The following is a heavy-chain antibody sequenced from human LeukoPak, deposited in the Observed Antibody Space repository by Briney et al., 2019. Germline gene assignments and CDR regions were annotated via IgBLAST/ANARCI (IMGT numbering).Heavy chain of an antibody. D-gene: IGHD6-19*01. Sequence: ASVKVSCKASGYTFTSYYMHWVRQAPGQGLEWMGIINPSGGSTSYAQKFQGRVTMTRDMSTGTVYMELSSLRSEDTAVYYCARDIGYSSGWYRSGMGYWGQGTLVTVSS. CDR2: INPSGGST. CDR1: GYTFTSYY. J-gene: IGHJ4*02. V-gene: IGHV1-46*01. CDR3: ARDIGYSSGWYRSGMGY.